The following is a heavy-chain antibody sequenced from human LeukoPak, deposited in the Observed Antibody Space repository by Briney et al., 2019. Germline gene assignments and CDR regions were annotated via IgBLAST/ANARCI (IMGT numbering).Heavy chain of an antibody. V-gene: IGHV3-30*01. J-gene: IGHJ4*02. CDR2: ISYDGSNK. Sequence: GGSLRLSCAASGFTFSSYAMHWVRQAPGRGREGVAVISYDGSNKYYADSVKGRFTITRDNSKNTLYLQMNSLRAEDTAVYYCAGGWGSYYGRLDYWGQGTLVTVSS. D-gene: IGHD3-10*01. CDR3: AGGWGSYYGRLDY. CDR1: GFTFSSYA.